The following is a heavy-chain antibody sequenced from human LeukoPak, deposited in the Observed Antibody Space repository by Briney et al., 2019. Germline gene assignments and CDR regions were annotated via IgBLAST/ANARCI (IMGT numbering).Heavy chain of an antibody. CDR2: IYPGDSDT. V-gene: IGHV5-51*01. CDR1: GYSFTSYW. CDR3: ARPYFDWLLSNSGAFDI. D-gene: IGHD3-9*01. Sequence: PGASLQISCKGSGYSFTSYWIGWVRQLPGKGLEWMGIIYPGDSDTRYSPSFQGQVTISADKSISTAYLQWSSLKASDTAMYYCARPYFDWLLSNSGAFDIWGQGTMVTVSS. J-gene: IGHJ3*02.